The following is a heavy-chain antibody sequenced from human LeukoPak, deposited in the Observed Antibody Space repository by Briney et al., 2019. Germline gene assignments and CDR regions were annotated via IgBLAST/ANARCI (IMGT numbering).Heavy chain of an antibody. Sequence: SETLSLTCTVSGGSISSYYWSWIRQPPGKGLEWIGYIYYSGSTNYNPSLKSRVTISVDTSKNQFSLKLSSVTAADTAVYYCARGRVATAYGARYGMDVWGQGTTVTVSS. D-gene: IGHD5-12*01. V-gene: IGHV4-59*12. CDR3: ARGRVATAYGARYGMDV. CDR1: GGSISSYY. J-gene: IGHJ6*02. CDR2: IYYSGST.